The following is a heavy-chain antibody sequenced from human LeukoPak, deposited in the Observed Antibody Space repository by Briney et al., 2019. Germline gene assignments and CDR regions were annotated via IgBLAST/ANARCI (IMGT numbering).Heavy chain of an antibody. D-gene: IGHD6-6*01. V-gene: IGHV3-7*01. CDR3: ARELIAARFDY. CDR1: GFTFSSYR. J-gene: IGHJ4*02. CDR2: IKQDGSEK. Sequence: PGGSLRLSCAASGFTFSSYRMSWVRQAPGKGLEWVANIKQDGSEKYYVDSVKGRFTISRDNAKNSLYLQMNSLRAEDTAVYYCARELIAARFDYWGQGTLVTVSS.